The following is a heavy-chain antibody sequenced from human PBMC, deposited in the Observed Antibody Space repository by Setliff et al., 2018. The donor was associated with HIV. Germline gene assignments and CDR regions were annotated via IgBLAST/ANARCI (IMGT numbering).Heavy chain of an antibody. CDR2: INPNSGGT. J-gene: IGHJ3*02. D-gene: IGHD3-22*01. CDR1: GYTFTGYY. V-gene: IGHV1-2*02. Sequence: ASVKVSCKASGYTFTGYYMHWVRQAPGQGLEWMGWINPNSGGTNYAQKFQGRVTMTRGTSISTAYMELSRLRSDDTAVYYCARDRYYDSSGYYWFDAFDIWGQGTMVTVSS. CDR3: ARDRYYDSSGYYWFDAFDI.